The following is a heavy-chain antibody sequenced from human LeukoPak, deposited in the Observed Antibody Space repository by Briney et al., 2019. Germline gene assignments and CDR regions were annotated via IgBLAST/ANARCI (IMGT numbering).Heavy chain of an antibody. CDR2: IYYGGTT. CDR1: NGSISTYY. Sequence: PSETLSLTSGVSNGSISTYYWSWIRQSPGKGLEWIGYIYYGGTTTYNPSLKRRVTISVDSPRNLFSLRLTSLTAADTALYYCARQGGTLDYFDSWGPGSFVIVSS. J-gene: IGHJ4*02. D-gene: IGHD1-26*01. V-gene: IGHV4-59*08. CDR3: ARQGGTLDYFDS.